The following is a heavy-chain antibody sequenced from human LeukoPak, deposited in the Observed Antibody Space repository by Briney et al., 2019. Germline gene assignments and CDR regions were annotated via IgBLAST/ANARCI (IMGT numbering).Heavy chain of an antibody. Sequence: GASVKVSCKASGYTFTSYDINWVRQAPGQGLEWMGRINPNSGGTNYAQKFQGRVTMTRDTSISTAYMELSRLRSDDTAVYYCARGNSRDTAMVTWFDPWGQGTLVTVSS. D-gene: IGHD5-18*01. CDR3: ARGNSRDTAMVTWFDP. V-gene: IGHV1-2*06. CDR1: GYTFTSYD. CDR2: INPNSGGT. J-gene: IGHJ5*02.